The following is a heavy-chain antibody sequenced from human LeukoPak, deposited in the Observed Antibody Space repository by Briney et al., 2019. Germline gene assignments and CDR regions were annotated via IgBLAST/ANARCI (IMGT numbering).Heavy chain of an antibody. CDR3: AKLQADIVVVPANH. CDR1: GFTFSSYA. Sequence: GGSLRLSCAASGFTFSSYAMSWVRQAPGKGLEWVSAISGSGGSTYYADSVKGRFTISRDNSKNTLYLQMNSLRAEDTAVYYCAKLQADIVVVPANHWGQGTMVTVSS. J-gene: IGHJ3*01. D-gene: IGHD2-2*01. V-gene: IGHV3-23*01. CDR2: ISGSGGST.